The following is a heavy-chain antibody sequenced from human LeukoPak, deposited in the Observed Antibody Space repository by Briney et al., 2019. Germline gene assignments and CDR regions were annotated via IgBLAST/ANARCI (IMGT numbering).Heavy chain of an antibody. CDR2: ISGSGVTT. V-gene: IGHV3-23*01. CDR1: GFTFSNYA. J-gene: IGHJ6*02. CDR3: AKGLWGAYYYGMDV. D-gene: IGHD3-16*01. Sequence: FCKASGFTFSNYAMSWVRQAPGKGLEWVSVISGSGVTTDYADSVMGRSTISRDNSRNALYLQLDSLRAEDTAIYFCAKGLWGAYYYGMDVWGQGTTVTVSS.